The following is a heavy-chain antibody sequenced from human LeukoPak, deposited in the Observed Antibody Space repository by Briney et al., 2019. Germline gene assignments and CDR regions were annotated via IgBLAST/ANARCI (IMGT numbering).Heavy chain of an antibody. J-gene: IGHJ6*03. Sequence: GGSLRLSCSTSGFTFSAYWMSWVRQAPGRGLEWVANIKQDGSEKYYVYSEKSRFIICRDNAKNSLYLQMNSLRADDTAVYYCAKQLAGYYYYMDVWGKGTEVTVSS. CDR1: GFTFSAYW. V-gene: IGHV3-7*01. D-gene: IGHD6-6*01. CDR2: IKQDGSEK. CDR3: AKQLAGYYYYMDV.